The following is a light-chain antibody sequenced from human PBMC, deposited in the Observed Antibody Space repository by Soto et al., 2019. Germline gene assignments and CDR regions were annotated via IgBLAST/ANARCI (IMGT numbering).Light chain of an antibody. J-gene: IGLJ1*01. CDR1: NIGRKS. CDR3: QVYDSSSDHFV. V-gene: IGLV3-21*04. Sequence: SYELTQPPSVSLAPGETASIACGGDNIGRKSVHWYQQKPGQAPVVVMYYDRDRPSGIPERFSGSNSGNTATLTISWVEAGDEAVYYCQVYDSSSDHFVFGTGTKLTVL. CDR2: YDR.